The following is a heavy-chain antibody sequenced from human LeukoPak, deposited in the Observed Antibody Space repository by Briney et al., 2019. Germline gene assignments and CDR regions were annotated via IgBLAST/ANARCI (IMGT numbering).Heavy chain of an antibody. J-gene: IGHJ4*02. CDR3: ARSLRSYYDSSGYYRGGYFDY. CDR2: ISGSGATI. D-gene: IGHD3-22*01. V-gene: IGHV3-11*04. Sequence: PEGSLRLSCAASGFTFSDYYMSWIRQAPGKGLEWVSYISGSGATIYYADSVKGRFTISRDNAKNSLYLQMNSLRAEDTAVYYCARSLRSYYDSSGYYRGGYFDYWGQGTLVTVSS. CDR1: GFTFSDYY.